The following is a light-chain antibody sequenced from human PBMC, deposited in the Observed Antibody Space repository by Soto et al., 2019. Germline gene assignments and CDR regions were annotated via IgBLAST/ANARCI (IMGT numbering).Light chain of an antibody. J-gene: IGLJ2*01. CDR2: EVS. CDR3: SSYTSSTTRV. CDR1: SSDVGGYNY. Sequence: QSALTQPASVSGSPGQSITISCTGTSSDVGGYNYVSWYQQHPAKAPKLMIYEVSNRPSGVSNRFSGSKSGNTASLTIYGLPAEDEAVYSCSSYTSSTTRVFGGGTKLTVL. V-gene: IGLV2-14*01.